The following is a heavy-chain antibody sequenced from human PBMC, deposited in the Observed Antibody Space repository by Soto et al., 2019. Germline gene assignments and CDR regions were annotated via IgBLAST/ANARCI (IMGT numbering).Heavy chain of an antibody. CDR3: ARQYGSGSFDY. V-gene: IGHV5-51*01. D-gene: IGHD3-10*01. CDR1: GYTFTTYW. Sequence: PGESLEISCKASGYTFTTYWIGWVRQRPGKGLEWMGIIYSSDSDIRYSPSFEGQVTISADTSLRTAYLQWGSLKASDTAMYYCARQYGSGSFDYWGQGTLVTVSS. J-gene: IGHJ4*02. CDR2: IYSSDSDI.